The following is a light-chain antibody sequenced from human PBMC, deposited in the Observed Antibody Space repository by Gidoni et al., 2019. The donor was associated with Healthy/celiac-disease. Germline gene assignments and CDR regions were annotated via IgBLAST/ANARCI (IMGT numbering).Light chain of an antibody. CDR1: ELGGKY. J-gene: IGLJ2*01. CDR3: QAWDSSTVV. Sequence: SYELTQPPSVSVSPGQTARITCSGDELGGKYACWYQQKPGQSPVLVIYHDSKRPSGIPERFSGSNSGNTATLTISGTQAMDEADYYCQAWDSSTVVFGGGTKLTVL. CDR2: HDS. V-gene: IGLV3-1*01.